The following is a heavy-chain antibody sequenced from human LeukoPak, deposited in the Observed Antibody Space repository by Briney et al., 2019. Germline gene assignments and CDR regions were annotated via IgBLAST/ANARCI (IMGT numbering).Heavy chain of an antibody. V-gene: IGHV4-4*07. Sequence: SETLSLTCTVSNGYISNYFWSWIRQPAGKGLEWIGRIYTTGSTNYNPSLRSRVTMSVDASEKQFSLRLTSVTAADTAVYYCARGRVAVAGFYYYYYYMDVWGKGTTVTVSS. CDR1: NGYISNYF. J-gene: IGHJ6*03. D-gene: IGHD6-19*01. CDR3: ARGRVAVAGFYYYYYYMDV. CDR2: IYTTGST.